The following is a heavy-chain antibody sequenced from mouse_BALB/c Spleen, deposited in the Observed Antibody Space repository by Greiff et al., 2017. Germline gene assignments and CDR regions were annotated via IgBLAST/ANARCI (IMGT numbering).Heavy chain of an antibody. CDR3: AREAPCYRYDGD. Sequence: VQLQQSGAELVRPGTSVKISCKASGYTFTNYWLGWVKQRPGHGLEWIGDIYPGGGYTNYNEKFKGKATLTADTSSSTAYMQLSSLTSEDSAVYFCAREAPCYRYDGDWGQGTLVTVSA. J-gene: IGHJ3*01. CDR1: GYTFTNYW. V-gene: IGHV1-63*02. CDR2: IYPGGGYT. D-gene: IGHD2-14*01.